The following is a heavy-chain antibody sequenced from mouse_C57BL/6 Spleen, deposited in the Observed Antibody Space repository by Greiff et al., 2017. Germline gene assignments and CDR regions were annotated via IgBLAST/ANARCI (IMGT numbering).Heavy chain of an antibody. D-gene: IGHD2-4*01. V-gene: IGHV1-36*01. Sequence: EVQLQQSAPVLVNPGPSVTISCKASGSTFTDYDMHLVKPSSGKSLDWIGFVYPYNVGTSYNQKFKGKATLTVDTSSSTAYMELNSLASEDSAVYYCARYDYDWFAYWGQGTLVTVSA. J-gene: IGHJ3*01. CDR2: VYPYNVGT. CDR3: ARYDYDWFAY. CDR1: GSTFTDYD.